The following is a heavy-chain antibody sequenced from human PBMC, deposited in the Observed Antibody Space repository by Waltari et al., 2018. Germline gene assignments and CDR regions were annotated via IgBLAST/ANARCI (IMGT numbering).Heavy chain of an antibody. J-gene: IGHJ6*03. V-gene: IGHV5-51*01. D-gene: IGHD6-6*01. Sequence: EVQLVQSGAELKKPGESLKISCEGSGYSFPSYWIGWVRQMPGKGLEWMGRIYPYDSKTSYSPSFKGQVTSSADKSINTAYRQWSSLKASDTAIYYCARHGGSSSPYYYYYMDVWGKGTTVTVSS. CDR2: IYPYDSKT. CDR3: ARHGGSSSPYYYYYMDV. CDR1: GYSFPSYW.